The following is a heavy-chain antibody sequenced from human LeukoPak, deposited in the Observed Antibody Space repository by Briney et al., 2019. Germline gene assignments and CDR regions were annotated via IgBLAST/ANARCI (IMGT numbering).Heavy chain of an antibody. J-gene: IGHJ3*02. CDR2: IYHSGST. CDR1: GGSISSSSYY. D-gene: IGHD3-22*01. V-gene: IGHV4-39*01. CDR3: AGVRGGDSSGYQDPDAFDI. Sequence: SETLSLTCTVSGGSISSSSYYWGWIRQPPGKGLEWIGSIYHSGSTYYNPSLKSRVTISVDTSKNQFSLKLSSVTAADTAVYYCAGVRGGDSSGYQDPDAFDIWGQGTMVTVSS.